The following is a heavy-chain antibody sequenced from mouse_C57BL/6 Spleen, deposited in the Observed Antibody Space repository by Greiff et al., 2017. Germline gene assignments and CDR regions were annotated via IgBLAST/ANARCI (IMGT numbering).Heavy chain of an antibody. D-gene: IGHD2-2*01. CDR1: GYTFTDYY. CDR3: AMWAMVTTSDY. Sequence: EVQLQQSGPVLVKPGASVKMSCKASGYTFTDYYMNWVKQSHGKSLEWIGVINPYNGGTSYNQKFKGKATLTVDKSSSTAYMELNSLTSEDSAVYYCAMWAMVTTSDYWGQGTTLTVSS. CDR2: INPYNGGT. V-gene: IGHV1-19*01. J-gene: IGHJ2*01.